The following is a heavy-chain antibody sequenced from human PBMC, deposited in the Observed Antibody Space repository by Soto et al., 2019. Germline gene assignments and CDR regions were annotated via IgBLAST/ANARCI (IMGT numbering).Heavy chain of an antibody. CDR1: GGSISSYY. D-gene: IGHD3-3*01. V-gene: IGHV4-59*01. CDR2: IYYSGST. CDR3: ARGFWSGLYYGMDV. Sequence: SETLSLTCTVSGGSISSYYWSWIRQPPGKGLEWIGYIYYSGSTNYNPSLKSRVTISVDTSKNQFSLKLSSVTAADTDVYYCARGFWSGLYYGMDVWGQGTTVTVSS. J-gene: IGHJ6*02.